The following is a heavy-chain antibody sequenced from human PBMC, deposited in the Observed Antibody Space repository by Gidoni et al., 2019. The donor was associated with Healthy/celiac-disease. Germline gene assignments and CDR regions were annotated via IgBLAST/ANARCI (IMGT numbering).Heavy chain of an antibody. V-gene: IGHV3-74*01. CDR1: GFTFSSYW. CDR3: ATGILRGYSAYDFDY. CDR2: INSDGSNT. Sequence: EVQLVEPGGGLVQPGGSLRLSCADSGFTFSSYWMHWVRQAPGKGLVGVSRINSDGSNTNYADSVKGRFTISRDNAKNTLYLQMNSLRAEDTAVYYCATGILRGYSAYDFDYWGQGTLVTVSS. J-gene: IGHJ4*02. D-gene: IGHD5-12*01.